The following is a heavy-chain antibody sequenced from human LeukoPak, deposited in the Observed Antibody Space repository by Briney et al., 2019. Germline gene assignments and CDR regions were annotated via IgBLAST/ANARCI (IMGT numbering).Heavy chain of an antibody. CDR3: AKWDGDLYYYYYMDV. D-gene: IGHD4-17*01. CDR1: GSTFTFYA. J-gene: IGHJ6*03. CDR2: ISGSGGST. V-gene: IGHV3-23*01. Sequence: GGSLRLSCAASGSTFTFYAMSWVRQAPGKGLEWVSVISGSGGSTYYADSVKGRFTISRDNSKNTVYLQMDSLRAEDTAVYYCAKWDGDLYYYYYMDVWGKGTTVTVSS.